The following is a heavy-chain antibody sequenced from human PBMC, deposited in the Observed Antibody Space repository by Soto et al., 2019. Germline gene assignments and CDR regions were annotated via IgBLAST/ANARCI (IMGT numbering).Heavy chain of an antibody. CDR2: IYFTGST. Sequence: QVQLQESGPGLVKPSETLSLTCTVSGDTIGSNYWSWIRQPPGKGLEWIGYIYFTGSTNYNPSLKSRVTILVDMSKNQFSLKLSSVTAADTAVYYCARGSCSSASCYTGDSWGQGTLVTVSS. D-gene: IGHD2-2*02. J-gene: IGHJ4*02. CDR1: GDTIGSNY. V-gene: IGHV4-59*01. CDR3: ARGSCSSASCYTGDS.